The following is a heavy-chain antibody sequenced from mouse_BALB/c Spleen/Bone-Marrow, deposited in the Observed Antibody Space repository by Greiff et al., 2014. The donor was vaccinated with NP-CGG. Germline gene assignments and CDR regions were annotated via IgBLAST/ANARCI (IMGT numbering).Heavy chain of an antibody. CDR3: AIYYYGSSGFAY. D-gene: IGHD1-1*01. Sequence: EVNVVESGAELVKPGASVKLSCTASGFNIKDTYMHWVKQRPEQGLVWIGRIDPANGNTKYDPKFQGKATITADTSSNTAYLQLSSLTSEDTAVYYCAIYYYGSSGFAYWGQGTLVTVSA. V-gene: IGHV14-3*02. CDR2: IDPANGNT. J-gene: IGHJ3*01. CDR1: GFNIKDTY.